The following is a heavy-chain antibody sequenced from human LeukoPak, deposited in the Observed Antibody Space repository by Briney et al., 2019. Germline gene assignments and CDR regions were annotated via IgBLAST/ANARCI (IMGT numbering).Heavy chain of an antibody. V-gene: IGHV1-2*02. CDR2: IKSNSGGI. J-gene: IGHJ3*01. D-gene: IGHD3-10*02. CDR1: GYTFTDYY. Sequence: ASVKVSCKTSGYTFTDYYLHWVRQAPGQGLEWMGCIKSNSGGIHYSQKFQDRVSITRDTSINTVYMELSSLTSGDTALYYCAREPRINMSPDAFDFWGQGTLVTVFS. CDR3: AREPRINMSPDAFDF.